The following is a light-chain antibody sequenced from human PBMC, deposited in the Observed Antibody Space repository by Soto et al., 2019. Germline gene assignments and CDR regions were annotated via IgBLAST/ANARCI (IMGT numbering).Light chain of an antibody. V-gene: IGKV1-33*01. Sequence: DIQMTQSPSSLSASVGDRVTITCQASQDISNHLNWYQQKPGKAPKLLIYDASNLETGVPSRFSGIGSGTYFTCTISSLQPEDIATYYCQQYDSVHGGFTFGPGTKVDIK. CDR2: DAS. CDR1: QDISNH. J-gene: IGKJ3*01. CDR3: QQYDSVHGGFT.